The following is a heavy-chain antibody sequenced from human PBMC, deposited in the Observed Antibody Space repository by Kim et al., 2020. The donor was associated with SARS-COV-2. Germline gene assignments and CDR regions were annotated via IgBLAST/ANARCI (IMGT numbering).Heavy chain of an antibody. CDR1: GFTFSSYS. V-gene: IGHV3-48*02. J-gene: IGHJ4*02. CDR2: ISSSSSTI. CDR3: ARALSRGWSGYYPHY. Sequence: GGSLRLSCAASGFTFSSYSMNWVRQAPGKGLEWVSYISSSSSTIYYADSVKGRFTISRDNAKNSLYLQMNSLRDEDTAVYYCARALSRGWSGYYPHYWGQGTLVTVSS. D-gene: IGHD3-3*01.